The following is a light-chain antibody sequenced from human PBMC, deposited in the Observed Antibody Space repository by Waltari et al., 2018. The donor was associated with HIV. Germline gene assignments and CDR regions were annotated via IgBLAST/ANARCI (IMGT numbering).Light chain of an antibody. V-gene: IGLV2-14*03. Sequence: QSALTQPASVSGSPGQSITISCTGTSSDVGGYNYVSWYQQHPGKAPTLMIYDVSNRPSGVSNRFSCSKSGNTASLTISGPQAENEADYYCSSYTSSSTLVFGGGTKLTVL. CDR3: SSYTSSSTLV. CDR2: DVS. CDR1: SSDVGGYNY. J-gene: IGLJ3*02.